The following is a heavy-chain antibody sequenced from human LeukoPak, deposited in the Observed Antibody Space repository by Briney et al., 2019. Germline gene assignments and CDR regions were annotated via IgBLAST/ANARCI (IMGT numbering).Heavy chain of an antibody. V-gene: IGHV1-18*01. CDR3: ARTYYYGSGSCGQFDP. CDR1: GYTFTSYG. Sequence: ASVKVSCKASGYTFTSYGISWVRQAPGQGLEWMGWISAYNGNTNYAQKLQGRVTMTTDTSTSTAYMELRSLRSDDTAVYYCARTYYYGSGSCGQFDPWGQGTLVTVSS. D-gene: IGHD3-10*01. CDR2: ISAYNGNT. J-gene: IGHJ5*02.